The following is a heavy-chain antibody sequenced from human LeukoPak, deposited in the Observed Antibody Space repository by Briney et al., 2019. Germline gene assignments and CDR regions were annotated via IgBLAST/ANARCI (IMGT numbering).Heavy chain of an antibody. CDR3: AKGTDFWSGYPDYYGMDV. CDR2: ISWNSGSI. CDR1: GFTFDDYA. D-gene: IGHD3-3*01. V-gene: IGHV3-9*01. Sequence: PGGSLRLSCAASGFTFDDYAMHWVRQAPGKGLEWVSGISWNSGSIGYADSVKGRFTISRDNAKNSLYLQMSSLRAEDTALYYCAKGTDFWSGYPDYYGMDVWGQGTTVTVSS. J-gene: IGHJ6*02.